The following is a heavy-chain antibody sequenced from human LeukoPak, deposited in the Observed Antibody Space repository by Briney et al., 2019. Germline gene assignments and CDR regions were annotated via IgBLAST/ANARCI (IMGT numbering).Heavy chain of an antibody. D-gene: IGHD3-9*01. J-gene: IGHJ4*02. V-gene: IGHV3-33*01. Sequence: GGSLRLSCAASGFTFSSYGMHWVRQAPGKGLEWVAVIWYDGSNEYYADSVKGRFAISRDNSKNTLYLQMNSLRAEDTAVYYCARDSRYDILTGPLDYWGQGTLVTVSS. CDR3: ARDSRYDILTGPLDY. CDR1: GFTFSSYG. CDR2: IWYDGSNE.